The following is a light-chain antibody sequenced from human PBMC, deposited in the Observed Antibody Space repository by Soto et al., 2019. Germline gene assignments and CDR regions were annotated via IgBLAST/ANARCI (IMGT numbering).Light chain of an antibody. V-gene: IGKV1-39*01. Sequence: DIQMTQSPSSRSASVGDRVTITCRASQSITTSLNWYQQKPGKAPKLLIYAASSLQSGVPSRFSGSGSGTDFTLTISSLQPEDSATYYCQQSYSTPYTFGQGTKLEIK. J-gene: IGKJ2*01. CDR3: QQSYSTPYT. CDR1: QSITTS. CDR2: AAS.